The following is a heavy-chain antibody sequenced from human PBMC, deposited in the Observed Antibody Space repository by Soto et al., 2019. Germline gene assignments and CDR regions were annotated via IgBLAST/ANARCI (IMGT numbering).Heavy chain of an antibody. CDR1: GYTFTNYD. CDR2: MNPNSGNT. J-gene: IGHJ4*02. Sequence: ASVKVSCKASGYTFTNYDIKWVRQATGQGLEWMGWMNPNSGNTGYAQKFKGRVTMTRNTSISTAYMELSSLRSEDTAVYYCARGRAAAGLGYWGQGTLVTVSS. CDR3: ARGRAAAGLGY. V-gene: IGHV1-8*01. D-gene: IGHD6-13*01.